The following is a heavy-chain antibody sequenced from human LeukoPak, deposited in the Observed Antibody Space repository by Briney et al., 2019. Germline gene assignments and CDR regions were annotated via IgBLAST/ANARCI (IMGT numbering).Heavy chain of an antibody. CDR1: GFTFSSYA. J-gene: IGHJ6*02. Sequence: GGSLRLSCAASGFTFSSYAMSWVRQAPGKGLEWVSVISTRHDSTYYADSVKGRFTISRDNSRNTLYLQMNSLRAEDTAVYYCTRSTGYYYYGMDVWGQGTTVTVSS. CDR3: TRSTGYYYYGMDV. CDR2: ISTRHDST. V-gene: IGHV3-23*01. D-gene: IGHD4-17*01.